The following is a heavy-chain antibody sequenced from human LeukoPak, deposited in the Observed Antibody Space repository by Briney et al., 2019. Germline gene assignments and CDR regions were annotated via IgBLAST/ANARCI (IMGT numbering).Heavy chain of an antibody. CDR2: IYSGGST. CDR1: GFTVSSNY. Sequence: GGSLRLSCAASGFTVSSNYMSWVRQAPGKGLEWVSVIYSGGSTYYADSVKGRFTISRDNSKNTLYLQMNSLRAEDTAVYYCAKGAVFGVVSFPYFDYWGQGTLVTVSS. CDR3: AKGAVFGVVSFPYFDY. J-gene: IGHJ4*02. D-gene: IGHD3-3*01. V-gene: IGHV3-66*01.